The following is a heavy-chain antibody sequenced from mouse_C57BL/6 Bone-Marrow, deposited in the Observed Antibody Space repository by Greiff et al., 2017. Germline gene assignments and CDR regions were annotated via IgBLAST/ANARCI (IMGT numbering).Heavy chain of an antibody. J-gene: IGHJ4*01. CDR1: GFSLTSYG. D-gene: IGHD1-1*01. CDR3: ARRVLITTVVDYAIDY. Sequence: QVQLKESGPGLVQPSQSLSITCTVSGFSLTSYGVHWVSQSPGKGLEWLGVIWSGGSTDYNAAFISRLSISKDNSKSQVFFKMNSLQADDTGIYYCARRVLITTVVDYAIDYWGQGTSVTVSS. CDR2: IWSGGST. V-gene: IGHV2-2*01.